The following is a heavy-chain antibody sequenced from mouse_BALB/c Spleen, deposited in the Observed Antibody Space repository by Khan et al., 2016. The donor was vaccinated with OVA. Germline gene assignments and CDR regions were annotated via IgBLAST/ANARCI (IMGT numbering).Heavy chain of an antibody. Sequence: EVQLVESGPGLVKPSQSLSLTCTVTGYSFTSCYVCNWIRQFPGNQLEWMGYISYSGSTNYNPSLKSRISITRDTSKNQFFLQLNSVTTEDTATYYCARTARIKYWGQGTTLTVSS. V-gene: IGHV3-2*02. CDR2: ISYSGST. J-gene: IGHJ2*01. D-gene: IGHD1-2*01. CDR1: GYSFTSCYV. CDR3: ARTARIKY.